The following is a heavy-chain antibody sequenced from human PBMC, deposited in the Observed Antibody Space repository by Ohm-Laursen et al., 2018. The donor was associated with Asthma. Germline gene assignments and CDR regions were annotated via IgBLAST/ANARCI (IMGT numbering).Heavy chain of an antibody. V-gene: IGHV3-33*08. CDR3: ARDSSIIGPFDY. CDR1: GYSFSLYS. CDR2: IWYDGSNK. D-gene: IGHD3-10*01. J-gene: IGHJ4*02. Sequence: SLRLSCAASGYSFSLYSIHWIRQAPGKGLEWVAVIWYDGSNKYYADSVKGRFTISRDNSKNTLYLQMNSLRTEDTAVYYCARDSSIIGPFDYWGQGTLVTVSS.